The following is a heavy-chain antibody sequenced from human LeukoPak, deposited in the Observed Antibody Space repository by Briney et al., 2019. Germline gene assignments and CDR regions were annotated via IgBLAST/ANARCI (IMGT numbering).Heavy chain of an antibody. Sequence: GGSLRLSCTASGFTFSSYGMHWVRQAPGKGLEWVSFIRFDGSEKYYADSVRGRFTISRDNSKNALSLQMNSLRAEDTALYYCAKDVYDCSGGSCPQYYYVMDVWGQGTTVTVSS. CDR2: IRFDGSEK. V-gene: IGHV3-30*02. J-gene: IGHJ6*02. CDR3: AKDVYDCSGGSCPQYYYVMDV. CDR1: GFTFSSYG. D-gene: IGHD2-15*01.